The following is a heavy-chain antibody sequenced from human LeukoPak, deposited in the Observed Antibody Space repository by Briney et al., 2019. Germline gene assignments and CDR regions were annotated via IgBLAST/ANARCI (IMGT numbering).Heavy chain of an antibody. V-gene: IGHV4-39*07. D-gene: IGHD3-10*01. CDR1: GGSISSSSYF. J-gene: IGHJ5*02. Sequence: SETLSLTCTVSGGSISSSSYFWGWIRQPPGTGLEWIGSIYYSGSTYYNPSLKSRVRISVDTSKNQFSLKLSSVTAADTAVYYCARGRGEGRGISMVRGVRAPSYNWFDPWGHGTLVTVSS. CDR3: ARGRGEGRGISMVRGVRAPSYNWFDP. CDR2: IYYSGST.